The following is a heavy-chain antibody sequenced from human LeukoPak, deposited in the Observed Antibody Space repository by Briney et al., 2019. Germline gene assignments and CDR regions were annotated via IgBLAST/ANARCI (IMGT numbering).Heavy chain of an antibody. D-gene: IGHD3-22*01. Sequence: GGSLRISCATSGFTFSSYAMSWVRQAPGKGLEWVSGISGSGGSTYYADSVKGRFTISRDNSKNTFYVQMNSLRVDDTAVYFCAKGEDMIAAFGAFDIWGQGTMVTVSS. CDR3: AKGEDMIAAFGAFDI. V-gene: IGHV3-23*01. J-gene: IGHJ3*02. CDR1: GFTFSSYA. CDR2: ISGSGGST.